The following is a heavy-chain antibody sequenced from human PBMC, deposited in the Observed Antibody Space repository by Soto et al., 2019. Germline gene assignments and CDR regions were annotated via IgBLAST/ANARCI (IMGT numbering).Heavy chain of an antibody. CDR3: ARHVHNQGYEYYFDS. J-gene: IGHJ4*02. D-gene: IGHD3-3*01. CDR1: GGSISSTSYA. Sequence: QLQLQESGPGLMKPSETLSLTCNASGGSISSTSYAWGWIRQSPGKGLEWIGTIDYSGTIYYNPSLKSRITISGDTSKNQISLKLSSVTAADTAVYYCARHVHNQGYEYYFDSWGQGTLVTVSS. CDR2: IDYSGTI. V-gene: IGHV4-39*01.